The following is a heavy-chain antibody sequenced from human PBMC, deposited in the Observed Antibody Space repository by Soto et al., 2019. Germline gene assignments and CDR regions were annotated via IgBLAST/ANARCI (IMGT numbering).Heavy chain of an antibody. CDR2: ISTTSTYI. J-gene: IGHJ6*02. CDR3: PRDYVMHV. Sequence: EVQLVESGGGLVKPGGSLRLSCAASGFTFSGDAMNWVRQSPGKGLEWVSSISTTSTYIYYADSVKGRFTISRDNSNTSRHLQMNHLRAEDSAVYYCPRDYVMHVWAHGTTMTVAS. V-gene: IGHV3-21*01. CDR1: GFTFSGDA. D-gene: IGHD3-10*02.